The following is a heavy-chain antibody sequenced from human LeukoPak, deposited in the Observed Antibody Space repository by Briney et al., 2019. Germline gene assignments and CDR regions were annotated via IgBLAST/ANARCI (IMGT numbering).Heavy chain of an antibody. CDR2: IDYSGST. V-gene: IGHV4-59*01. CDR1: GGSISTYY. CDR3: ARVGQGCFDL. J-gene: IGHJ2*01. Sequence: NPSETLSLTCTVSGGSISTYYWSWIRQPPGKGLEWLGYIDYSGSTNYNPSLKSRVTISVDTSKNQFSLRLSPVTAADTATYYCARVGQGCFDLWGRGTLVTVSS.